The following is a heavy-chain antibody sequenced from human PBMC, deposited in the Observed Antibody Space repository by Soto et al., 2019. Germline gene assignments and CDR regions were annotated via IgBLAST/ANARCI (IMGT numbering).Heavy chain of an antibody. CDR3: SRIPYGYYAIDV. D-gene: IGHD4-17*01. Sequence: QVQLQESGPGLVKPSGTLSLTCTVSGVSVSSAFWWTWVRQPPGQGVDWIGEVHHGIGDIQKPSLNRRVTMSGDSSKNQYSLELRSVTAANTAVYYCSRIPYGYYAIDVWCQGTTVTVSS. J-gene: IGHJ6*02. CDR1: GVSVSSAFW. CDR2: VHHGIGD. V-gene: IGHV4-4*02.